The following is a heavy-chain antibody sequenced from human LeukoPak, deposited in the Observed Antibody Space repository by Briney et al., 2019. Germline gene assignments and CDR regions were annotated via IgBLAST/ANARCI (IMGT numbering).Heavy chain of an antibody. D-gene: IGHD6-13*01. Sequence: AGSLRLSCAASGFTVSSNYMSWVRQAPGKGLEWVSLIYSGGSTYYADSVKGRFTISRDNSKNKLSLQMNSLSAEGTAVYYCASGYSSSWYVWGQGTLVTVSS. CDR3: ASGYSSSWYV. J-gene: IGHJ4*02. CDR1: GFTVSSNY. CDR2: IYSGGST. V-gene: IGHV3-66*01.